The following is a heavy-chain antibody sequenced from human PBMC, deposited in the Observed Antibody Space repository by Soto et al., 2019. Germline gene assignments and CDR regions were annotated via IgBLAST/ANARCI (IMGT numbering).Heavy chain of an antibody. Sequence: GASVKVSCKASGYTFTNYGISWVRQAPGQGLEWMGWISAYNGNTNYAQKFQGRVTMTTDTSTTTAYMDLRNLRSDDTAVYHCARPKGYCSGGSCSASLDIWGQGTMVTVSS. D-gene: IGHD2-15*01. V-gene: IGHV1-18*01. CDR1: GYTFTNYG. CDR3: ARPKGYCSGGSCSASLDI. J-gene: IGHJ3*02. CDR2: ISAYNGNT.